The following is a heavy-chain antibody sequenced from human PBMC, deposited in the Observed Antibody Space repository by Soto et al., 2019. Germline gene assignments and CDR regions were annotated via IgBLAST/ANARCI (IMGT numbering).Heavy chain of an antibody. J-gene: IGHJ4*02. CDR3: AKDASFNGPNYFGY. CDR1: GFTFSSFA. CDR2: ISGRGRST. Sequence: GGSLRLSCAASGFTFSSFAMSWVRQAPGKGLGWVATISGRGRSTYYADSVKGRFTISRDNSKNPLFLQVSSLRADDTATYYCAKDASFNGPNYFGYWDQGSLVTVAS. V-gene: IGHV3-23*01. D-gene: IGHD3-3*02.